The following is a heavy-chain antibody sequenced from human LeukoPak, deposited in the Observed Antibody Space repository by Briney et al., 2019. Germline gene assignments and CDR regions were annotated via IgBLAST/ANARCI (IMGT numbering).Heavy chain of an antibody. CDR1: GFTFSDYY. Sequence: GGSLRLSCAASGFTFSDYYMSWIRQAPGKGLEWVSYISSSGSTIYYADSVKGRFTISRDNAKNSLYLQMNSLRAEDTAVYYCARVHSSGWYPYYYYYMDVWGKGTTVTISS. D-gene: IGHD6-19*01. CDR3: ARVHSSGWYPYYYYYMDV. CDR2: ISSSGSTI. J-gene: IGHJ6*03. V-gene: IGHV3-11*01.